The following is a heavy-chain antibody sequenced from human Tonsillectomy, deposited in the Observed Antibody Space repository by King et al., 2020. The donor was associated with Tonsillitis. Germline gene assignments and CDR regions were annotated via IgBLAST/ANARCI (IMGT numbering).Heavy chain of an antibody. D-gene: IGHD2-2*01. CDR1: GFTFSNYW. J-gene: IGHJ4*02. CDR2: IRQEGNEF. CDR3: ARAVSSTSGLDY. V-gene: IGHV3-7*01. Sequence: VQLVESGGGLVQPGGSLRLSCGASGFTFSNYWMSWVRQAPGKGREWWANIRQEGNEFYYVDSVKGRFTISRDDAKNSLYLQMNGLGAEDTAVYYCARAVSSTSGLDYWGQGSLVTVSS.